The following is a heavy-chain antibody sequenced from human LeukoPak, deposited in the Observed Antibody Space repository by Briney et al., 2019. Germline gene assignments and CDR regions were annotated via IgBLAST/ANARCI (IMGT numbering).Heavy chain of an antibody. CDR1: GGSISSYY. Sequence: SETLSLTCTVSGGSISSYYWSWIRQPPGKGLERVGYIYYSGSTNYNPSLKSRVTISVDTSKNQFSLKLSSVTAAVTAVYYCARGGYDSSGYFFDYWGQGTLVTVSS. CDR3: ARGGYDSSGYFFDY. CDR2: IYYSGST. V-gene: IGHV4-59*01. D-gene: IGHD3-22*01. J-gene: IGHJ4*02.